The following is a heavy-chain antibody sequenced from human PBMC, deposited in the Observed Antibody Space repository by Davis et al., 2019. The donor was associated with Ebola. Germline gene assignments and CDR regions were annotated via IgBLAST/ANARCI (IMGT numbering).Heavy chain of an antibody. Sequence: SETLSLTCTVSGDSIDRYYWSWIRQPPGKGLEWIGHIDYSGSTNSNPSLKSRVTISIDTSKNHFSLKVRSVTAADTAVYYCARFDFSRSDRFYSYGMDVWGQGTTVTVSS. J-gene: IGHJ6*02. CDR1: GDSIDRYY. CDR3: ARFDFSRSDRFYSYGMDV. D-gene: IGHD4-11*01. CDR2: IDYSGST. V-gene: IGHV4-59*01.